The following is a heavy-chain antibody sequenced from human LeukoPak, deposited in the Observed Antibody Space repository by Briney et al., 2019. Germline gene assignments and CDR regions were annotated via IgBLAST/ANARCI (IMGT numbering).Heavy chain of an antibody. CDR2: FDPEDGET. V-gene: IGHV1-24*01. CDR1: GYTLTELS. Sequence: ASVKVSRKVSGYTLTELSMHWVRQAPGKGLEWMGGFDPEDGETIYAQKFQGRVTMTEDTSTDTAYMELSGLRSEDTAVYYCAIISRGGHFDHWGQGTLVTVSS. J-gene: IGHJ4*02. CDR3: AIISRGGHFDH. D-gene: IGHD3-10*01.